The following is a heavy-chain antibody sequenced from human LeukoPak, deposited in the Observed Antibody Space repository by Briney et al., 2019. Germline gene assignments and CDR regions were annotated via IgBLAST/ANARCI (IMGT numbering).Heavy chain of an antibody. Sequence: QPGGSLRLSCAASGFTFSSYSMNWVRQAPGKGLEWVSYISSSSTIYYADSVKGRFTISRDNAKNSLYLQMNSLRDEDTAVYYCARDPFDPCGQGTLVTVSS. J-gene: IGHJ5*02. CDR2: ISSSSTI. CDR3: ARDPFDP. V-gene: IGHV3-48*02. CDR1: GFTFSSYS.